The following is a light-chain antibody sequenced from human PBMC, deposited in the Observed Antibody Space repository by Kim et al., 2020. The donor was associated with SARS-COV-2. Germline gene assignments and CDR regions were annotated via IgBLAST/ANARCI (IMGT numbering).Light chain of an antibody. CDR2: AAS. V-gene: IGKV1-39*01. Sequence: SASVGDRVTIPCRTSQTISNYLKWYQQKPGKAPKLLIYAASNLQSGVPSRFSGSGSGTDFTLTISSLQSEDFATYYCQQSYSTPRTFGQGTKLEI. CDR3: QQSYSTPRT. CDR1: QTISNY. J-gene: IGKJ2*02.